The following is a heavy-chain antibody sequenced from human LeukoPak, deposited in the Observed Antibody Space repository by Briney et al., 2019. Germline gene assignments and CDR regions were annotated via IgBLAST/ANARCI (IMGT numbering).Heavy chain of an antibody. Sequence: ASVRVSCKASGYTFSSHGITWVRQAPGQGLEWMGWISDYNGNTNYAQKLQGRVTMTTDTSTSTAYMELRSLRSDDTAVYYCARDFGYDFWSGLYEDYYYYMDVWGKGTTVTVSS. CDR1: GYTFSSHG. CDR3: ARDFGYDFWSGLYEDYYYYMDV. CDR2: ISDYNGNT. D-gene: IGHD3-3*01. J-gene: IGHJ6*03. V-gene: IGHV1-18*01.